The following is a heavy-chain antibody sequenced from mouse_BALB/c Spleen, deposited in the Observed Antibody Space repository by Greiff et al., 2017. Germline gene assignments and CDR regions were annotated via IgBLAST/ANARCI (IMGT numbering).Heavy chain of an antibody. CDR1: GYTFSSYR. CDR3: ASGEVRSYWYFDV. J-gene: IGHJ1*01. Sequence: QVQLQQSGAELMKPGASVKISCKATGYTFSSYRIEWVKQRPGHGLEWIGEILPGSGSTNYNEKFKGKATFTADTSSNTAYMQLSSLTSEDSAVYYCASGEVRSYWYFDVWGAGTTVTVSS. D-gene: IGHD2-14*01. V-gene: IGHV1-9*01. CDR2: ILPGSGST.